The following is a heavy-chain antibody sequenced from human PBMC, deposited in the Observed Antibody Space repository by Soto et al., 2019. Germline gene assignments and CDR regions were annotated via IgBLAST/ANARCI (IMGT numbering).Heavy chain of an antibody. CDR3: AKGTEHTIFGVVPLN. CDR1: WFTFCSYS. Sequence: GGALRLSCAAPWFTFCSYSLSWVPPAPGKGLEWVSAISGSGGRTYYADSVKGRFTISRDNSKNTLYLQMNSLRAEDTAVYYCAKGTEHTIFGVVPLNWGQGTLVTVSS. V-gene: IGHV3-23*01. D-gene: IGHD3-3*01. J-gene: IGHJ4*02. CDR2: ISGSGGRT.